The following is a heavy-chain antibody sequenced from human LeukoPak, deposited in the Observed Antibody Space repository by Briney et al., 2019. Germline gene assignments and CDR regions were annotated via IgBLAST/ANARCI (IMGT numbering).Heavy chain of an antibody. CDR3: ARHLNYYLDY. Sequence: GRSLRLSCAASGFTFNSYAMHWVRQAPGRGLEWVAVISYDGSNKYYADSVKGRFTISRDNSKNTLYLQMNSLRADDTAVYYCARHLNYYLDYWGQGTLVTVSS. CDR2: ISYDGSNK. V-gene: IGHV3-30-3*01. J-gene: IGHJ4*02. D-gene: IGHD3-10*01. CDR1: GFTFNSYA.